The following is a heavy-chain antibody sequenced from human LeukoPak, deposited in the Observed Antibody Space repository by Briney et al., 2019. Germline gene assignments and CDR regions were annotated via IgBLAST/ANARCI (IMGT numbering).Heavy chain of an antibody. CDR2: IIPILGIA. D-gene: IGHD1-26*01. CDR1: GGTCSQYA. CDR3: ARVLVGVWPVDS. V-gene: IGHV1-69*10. J-gene: IGHJ5*01. Sequence: VKASRKSTGGTCSQYAICTVRQPGPKGVEWRGSIIPILGIAKYAQTFQGRVTINADKSTSTAYMELSSLRSEDTAVYYCARVLVGVWPVDSWGQGTLVTVSS.